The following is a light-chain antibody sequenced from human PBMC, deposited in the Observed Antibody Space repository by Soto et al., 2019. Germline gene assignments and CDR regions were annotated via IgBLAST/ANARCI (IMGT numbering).Light chain of an antibody. J-gene: IGKJ5*01. V-gene: IGKV1-12*01. Sequence: DIQMTQSPSSVSASVGDRVTITCRASQDISNWLTWYQQKPGKAPKLLMSAASNLQSGVPSMFSGSGSGTDFTLTINSLQPEDFATYSCQQANSCTITFGQGTRLEIK. CDR3: QQANSCTIT. CDR1: QDISNW. CDR2: AAS.